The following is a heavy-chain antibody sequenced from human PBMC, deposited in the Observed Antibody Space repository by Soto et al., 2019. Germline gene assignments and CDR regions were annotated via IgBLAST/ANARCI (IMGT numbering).Heavy chain of an antibody. D-gene: IGHD2-21*02. Sequence: QITLKESGPTLVKPTQTLTLTCTFSGFSLSTSGVGVGWIRQPPGKALEWLALIYWDDDKRYSPSLKSRLTLTKDPSQNQVVLTLTTMDPVDTATYYCAHRQTYCGGNCYSGFDYWGQGTLVTVSS. J-gene: IGHJ4*02. CDR2: IYWDDDK. CDR1: GFSLSTSGVG. CDR3: AHRQTYCGGNCYSGFDY. V-gene: IGHV2-5*02.